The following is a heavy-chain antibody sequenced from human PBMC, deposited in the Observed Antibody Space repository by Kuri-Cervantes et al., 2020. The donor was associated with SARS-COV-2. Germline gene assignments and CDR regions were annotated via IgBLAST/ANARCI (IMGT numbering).Heavy chain of an antibody. D-gene: IGHD6-6*01. CDR2: MSWNSNNI. CDR3: ARERPPSDAFDI. J-gene: IGHJ3*02. V-gene: IGHV3-9*01. Sequence: GGSLRLSCVASGFPFDDYAMHWVRQTPGKGLEWVSGMSWNSNNIGYADSVKGRFTVSRDYAKNSLYLQMNSLRAEDTAVYYCARERPPSDAFDIWGQGTMVTVSS. CDR1: GFPFDDYA.